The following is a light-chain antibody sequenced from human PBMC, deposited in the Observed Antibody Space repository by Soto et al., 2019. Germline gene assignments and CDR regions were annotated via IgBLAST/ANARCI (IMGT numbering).Light chain of an antibody. V-gene: IGKV3-20*01. Sequence: DIVLTQSPGTLSLSPGERAALSCTASQSVTNNYLAWYRQRPGQAPRLLIYGISSRAAGVPDRVSGSGSGTDFTLTISRLEPEDFAVYYCQQYSISPWTFGQGTKVEI. CDR3: QQYSISPWT. CDR1: QSVTNNY. J-gene: IGKJ1*01. CDR2: GIS.